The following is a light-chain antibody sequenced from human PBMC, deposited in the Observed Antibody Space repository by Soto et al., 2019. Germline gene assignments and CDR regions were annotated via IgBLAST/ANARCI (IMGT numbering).Light chain of an antibody. CDR1: QSISTY. Sequence: DIQMTQSPSSLSASVGDRVTITCRASQSISTYLNWYQQKPGKAPKLLIYAASSLQTGVPSRFXGSGSGTDFTLTITSLQPEDFATYSCQQSYSTLRWTFGQGTKVEIK. V-gene: IGKV1-39*01. J-gene: IGKJ1*01. CDR3: QQSYSTLRWT. CDR2: AAS.